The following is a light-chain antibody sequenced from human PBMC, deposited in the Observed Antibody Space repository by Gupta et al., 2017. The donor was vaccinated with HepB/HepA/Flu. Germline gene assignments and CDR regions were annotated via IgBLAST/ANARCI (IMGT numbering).Light chain of an antibody. CDR3: CSYAGSYTWV. V-gene: IGLV2-11*01. Sequence: QSALTQPRSLSGSPGQSVTISCTGTSSDVGGYNYVSWYQQHPGKAPKLMIYDVSKRPSGVPDRFSGSKSGTTASLTISGLQAEDEADYYCCSYAGSYTWVFGGGTNLTVL. CDR2: DVS. J-gene: IGLJ3*02. CDR1: SSDVGGYNY.